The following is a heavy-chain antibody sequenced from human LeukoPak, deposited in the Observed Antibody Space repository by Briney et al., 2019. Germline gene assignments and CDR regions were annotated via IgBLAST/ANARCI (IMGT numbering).Heavy chain of an antibody. CDR1: GGSISSSSYY. CDR3: ARPEGDYYGSGSFAFDI. V-gene: IGHV4-39*01. CDR2: IYYSGST. J-gene: IGHJ3*02. D-gene: IGHD3-10*01. Sequence: SETLSLTCTVSGGSISSSSYYWGWIRQPPGKGLEWIGSIYYSGSTYYNPSLKSRVTISVDTSKNQFSLKLSSLTAADTAVYYCARPEGDYYGSGSFAFDIWGQGTMVTVSS.